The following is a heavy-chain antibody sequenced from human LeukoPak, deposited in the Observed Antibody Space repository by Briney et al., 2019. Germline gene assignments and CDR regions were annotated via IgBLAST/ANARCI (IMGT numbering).Heavy chain of an antibody. J-gene: IGHJ4*02. CDR1: GYTFTGYY. CDR2: INPNSGGT. V-gene: IGHV1-2*02. Sequence: ASVKVSCKASGYTFTGYYMHWVRQAPGQGLEWMGWINPNSGGTNYAQEFQGRVTMTRDTSISTAYMELSRLRSDDTAVYYCASRTIFGVVETADYWGQGTLVTVSS. D-gene: IGHD3-3*01. CDR3: ASRTIFGVVETADY.